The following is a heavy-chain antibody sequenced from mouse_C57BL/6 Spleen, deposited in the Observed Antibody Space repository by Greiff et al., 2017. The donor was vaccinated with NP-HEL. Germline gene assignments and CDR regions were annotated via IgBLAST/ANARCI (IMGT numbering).Heavy chain of an antibody. CDR2: INSDGGST. CDR1: EYEFPSHD. V-gene: IGHV5-2*01. J-gene: IGHJ1*03. CDR3: ARATTVVARYWYFDV. D-gene: IGHD1-1*01. Sequence: DVMLVESGGGLVQPGESLKLSCESNEYEFPSHDMSWVRKTPEKRLELVAAINSDGGSTYYPDTMERRFIISRDNTKKTLYLQMSSLRSEDTALYYCARATTVVARYWYFDVWGTGTTVTVSS.